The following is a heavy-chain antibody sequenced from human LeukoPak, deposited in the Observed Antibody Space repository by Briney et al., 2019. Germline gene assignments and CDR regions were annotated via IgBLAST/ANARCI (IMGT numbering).Heavy chain of an antibody. CDR1: GGSFSGYY. CDR3: ARGLYGDYQDAFDI. CDR2: INHSGST. Sequence: SETLSLTCAVYGGSFSGYYWSWIRQPPGKGLEWIGEINHSGSTNYNPSLKSRVTISVDMSKNQFSLKLSSVTAADTAVYYCARGLYGDYQDAFDIWGQGTMVTVSS. D-gene: IGHD4-17*01. J-gene: IGHJ3*02. V-gene: IGHV4-34*01.